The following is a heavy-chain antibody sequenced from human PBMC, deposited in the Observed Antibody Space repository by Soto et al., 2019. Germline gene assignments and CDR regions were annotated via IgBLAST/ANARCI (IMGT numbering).Heavy chain of an antibody. CDR1: GFTVSDNY. J-gene: IGHJ3*01. D-gene: IGHD3-10*01. CDR2: IYSGGAT. Sequence: EVQLVESGGGLIQPGGSLRLACAASGFTVSDNYMNWVRQAPGKGLEWVSVIYSGGATKYADSVRGRFTISRDNAKNTVYLQINSLIAEDTAVYYCARERSLRFGGFPPNTFDVWGQGTMVTVSS. V-gene: IGHV3-53*01. CDR3: ARERSLRFGGFPPNTFDV.